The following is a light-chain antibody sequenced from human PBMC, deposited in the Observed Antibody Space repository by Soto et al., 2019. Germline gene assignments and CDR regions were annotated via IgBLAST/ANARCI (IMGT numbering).Light chain of an antibody. J-gene: IGKJ1*01. V-gene: IGKV3-20*01. CDR1: QFVSSTY. CDR2: GAS. Sequence: EVVLTQSPGTLSLSPGARATLSCRASQFVSSTYLAWYQQRPGQAPRLLIYGASSRATGIPDRFSGGGSETDFTLTISRLESEDFAVYYCQQYNNWPAGTFGQGTKVEIK. CDR3: QQYNNWPAGT.